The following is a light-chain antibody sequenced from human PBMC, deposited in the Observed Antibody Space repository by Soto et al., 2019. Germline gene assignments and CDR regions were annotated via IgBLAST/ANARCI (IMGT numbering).Light chain of an antibody. V-gene: IGKV1-39*01. CDR2: AAT. Sequence: DIQMTQSPLSLSASVGDRVSITCRASQSINTFLNWYQQTPGRAPKLHIYAATTLQRGVPSRFVGTGSGTDFTLTISSLQPEDFATYFCQQSYSAPPAFGQGTKVDIK. J-gene: IGKJ1*01. CDR1: QSINTF. CDR3: QQSYSAPPA.